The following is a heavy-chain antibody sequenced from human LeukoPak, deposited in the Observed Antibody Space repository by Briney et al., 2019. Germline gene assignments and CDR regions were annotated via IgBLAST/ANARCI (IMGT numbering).Heavy chain of an antibody. CDR1: GGSISSYY. D-gene: IGHD2-15*01. J-gene: IGHJ6*03. V-gene: IGHV4-59*01. CDR3: ARTTEGYCRGRSCYSYYYYMDV. Sequence: SEILSLTCTVAGGSISSYYWSWIRQPPGKELEWIGYIHYSGSTNYNPSLKSRVTISVDTSKNQFSLKLSSVTAADTAVYYCARTTEGYCRGRSCYSYYYYMDVWGKGTTVTVSS. CDR2: IHYSGST.